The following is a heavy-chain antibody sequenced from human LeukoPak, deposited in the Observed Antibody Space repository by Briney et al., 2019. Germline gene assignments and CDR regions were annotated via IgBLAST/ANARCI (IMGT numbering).Heavy chain of an antibody. D-gene: IGHD3-9*01. CDR1: GYTFTGYY. V-gene: IGHV1-2*02. Sequence: ASVKVSCKASGYTFTGYYMHWVRQAPGQGLEWMGWINPNSGGTNYAQKFQGRVTMTRDTSISTAYMELSRLRSDDTAVYYCARSLTGNYYYMDVWGKGTTVTVSS. J-gene: IGHJ6*03. CDR2: INPNSGGT. CDR3: ARSLTGNYYYMDV.